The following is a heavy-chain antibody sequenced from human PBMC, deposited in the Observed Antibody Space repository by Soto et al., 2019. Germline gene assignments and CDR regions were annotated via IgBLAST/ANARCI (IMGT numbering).Heavy chain of an antibody. D-gene: IGHD3-10*01. CDR2: IIPIFGTA. V-gene: IGHV1-69*13. CDR1: GGTFSSYA. CDR3: ATRGGSGSHYYYYGMDV. Sequence: SVKVSCKASGGTFSSYAISWVRQAPGQGLEWMGGIIPIFGTANYAQKFQGRVTITADESTSTAYMELSSLRSEDTAVYYCATRGGSGSHYYYYGMDVWGQGTTVTVSS. J-gene: IGHJ6*02.